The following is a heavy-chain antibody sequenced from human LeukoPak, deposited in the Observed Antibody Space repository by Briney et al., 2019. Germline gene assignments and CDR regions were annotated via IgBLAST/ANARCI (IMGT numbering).Heavy chain of an antibody. CDR2: IIPIFGTA. CDR1: GGTFSSYA. J-gene: IGHJ4*02. CDR3: ARMGASGSYNYFDY. V-gene: IGHV1-69*01. Sequence: SVKVSCKASGGTFSSYAISWVRQAPGQGLEWMGGIIPIFGTANYAQKFQGRVTITADESTSTAYMELSSLRSEDTAVYYCARMGASGSYNYFDYWGQGTLVTVSS. D-gene: IGHD1-26*01.